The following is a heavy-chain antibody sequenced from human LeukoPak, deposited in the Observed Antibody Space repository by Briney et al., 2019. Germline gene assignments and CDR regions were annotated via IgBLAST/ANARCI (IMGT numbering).Heavy chain of an antibody. CDR1: GGTFSSYA. CDR2: IIPIFGTA. Sequence: SVKVSCKASGGTFSSYAISWVRQAPGQGLEWMGGIIPIFGTANYAQKFQGRVTMTRDTSTSTVYMELSSLRSEDTAVYYCARAHYFDSAGYFDFWGQGTLVTVPS. V-gene: IGHV1-69*05. J-gene: IGHJ4*02. D-gene: IGHD3-22*01. CDR3: ARAHYFDSAGYFDF.